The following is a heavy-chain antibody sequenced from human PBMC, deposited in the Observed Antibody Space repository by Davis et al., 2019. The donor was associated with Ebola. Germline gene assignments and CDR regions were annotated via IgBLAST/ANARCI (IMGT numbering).Heavy chain of an antibody. D-gene: IGHD6-6*01. CDR1: GGSISSSSYY. CDR2: IYYSGST. Sequence: SETLSLTCTVSGGSISSSSYYWGWIRQPPGKGLVWIGSIYYSGSTYYNPSLKSRVTISVDTSKNQFSLKLSSVTAADTAVYYCAREIAARPIDYWGQGTLVTVSS. CDR3: AREIAARPIDY. J-gene: IGHJ4*02. V-gene: IGHV4-39*02.